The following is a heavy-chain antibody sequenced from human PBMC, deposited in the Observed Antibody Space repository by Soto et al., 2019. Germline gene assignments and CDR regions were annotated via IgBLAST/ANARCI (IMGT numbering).Heavy chain of an antibody. CDR2: ISYDGSNK. V-gene: IGHV3-30*18. CDR3: AKEPLVTAIGLLDY. Sequence: GGSLRLSCAASRFTFNSYGMHWVRQAPGKGLEWVAVISYDGSNKYYADSVKGRFTISRDNSKNTLYLQINSLRAEDTAVYYCAKEPLVTAIGLLDYWGQGTLVTVSS. D-gene: IGHD4-4*01. J-gene: IGHJ4*01. CDR1: RFTFNSYG.